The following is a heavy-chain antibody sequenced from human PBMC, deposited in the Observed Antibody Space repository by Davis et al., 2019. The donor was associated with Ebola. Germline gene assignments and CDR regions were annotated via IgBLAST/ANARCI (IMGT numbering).Heavy chain of an antibody. CDR1: GYTFTRYD. CDR3: ARGPRDKAL. CDR2: MNPNSGNT. Sequence: ASVQVSCKASGYTFTRYDIKRVGQATRQGLEWMGWMNPNSGNTGYAQNFQGRVTMIRNTSISTAYMELSSLRSEDTAVYYCARGPRDKALWGQGTLVTVSS. D-gene: IGHD3-9*01. V-gene: IGHV1-8*01. J-gene: IGHJ4*02.